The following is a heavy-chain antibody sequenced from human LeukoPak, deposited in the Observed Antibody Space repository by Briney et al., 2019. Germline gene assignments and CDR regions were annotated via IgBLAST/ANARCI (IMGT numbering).Heavy chain of an antibody. V-gene: IGHV4-31*03. CDR1: GGSISSGGYY. CDR3: ARRDSNYVGGYYYYYGMDV. Sequence: PSETLSLTCTVSGGSISSGGYYWSWIRQHPGKGLEWIAYIYYSGSTYYNPSLKSRVTISVDTSKNQFSLKLSSVTAADTAVYYCARRDSNYVGGYYYYYGMDVWGQGTTVTVSS. J-gene: IGHJ6*02. D-gene: IGHD4-11*01. CDR2: IYYSGST.